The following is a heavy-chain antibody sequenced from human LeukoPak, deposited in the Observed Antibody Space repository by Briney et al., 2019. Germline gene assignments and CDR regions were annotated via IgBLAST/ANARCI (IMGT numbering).Heavy chain of an antibody. Sequence: GGSLRLSCAASGFTFSSYAMSWVRQAPGKGLEWVSAISGSGGSTYYADSVKGRFTISRDISKNTLYLQMNSLRAEDTAVYYCTKNLAVAGRRIDYWGQGTLVTVSS. V-gene: IGHV3-23*01. CDR3: TKNLAVAGRRIDY. D-gene: IGHD6-19*01. CDR1: GFTFSSYA. CDR2: ISGSGGST. J-gene: IGHJ4*02.